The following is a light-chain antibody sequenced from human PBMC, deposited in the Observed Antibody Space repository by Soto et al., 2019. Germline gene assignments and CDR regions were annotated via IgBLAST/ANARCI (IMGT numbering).Light chain of an antibody. CDR2: TAT. Sequence: IKMPQSPSSLSASLGDRVTITCRETKSIPTYVNWYHQKQGKAPKLXIYTATSLQSGVQSRFSGSGSGTDFTLTISSLEPEYLATYCCQQSYSPSITFGPGTKVDIK. J-gene: IGKJ3*01. CDR3: QQSYSPSIT. CDR1: KSIPTY. V-gene: IGKV1-39*01.